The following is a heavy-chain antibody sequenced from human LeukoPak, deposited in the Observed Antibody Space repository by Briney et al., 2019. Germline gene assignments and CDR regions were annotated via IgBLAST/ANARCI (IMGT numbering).Heavy chain of an antibody. Sequence: SVKVSCKASGGTSSSYAISWVRQATGQGLEWMGGIIPIFGTANYAQKFQGRVTITADESTSTAYMELSSLRSEDTAVYYCARVPRAPGFGELLTWFDPWGQGTLVTVSS. V-gene: IGHV1-69*13. CDR1: GGTSSSYA. CDR2: IIPIFGTA. J-gene: IGHJ5*02. CDR3: ARVPRAPGFGELLTWFDP. D-gene: IGHD3-10*01.